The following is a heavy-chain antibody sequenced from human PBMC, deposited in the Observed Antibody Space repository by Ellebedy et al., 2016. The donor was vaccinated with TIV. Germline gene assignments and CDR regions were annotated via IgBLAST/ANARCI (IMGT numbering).Heavy chain of an antibody. CDR3: ASAIDY. CDR2: INQDGSEK. V-gene: IGHV3-7*01. Sequence: GGSLRLSXVASGGIFSGTSMNWVRQAPGKGLEWVANINQDGSEKHYVDSVKGRFTISRDNAKKSLYLQMNNLRSEDTAVYRYASAIDYWGQGTLVTVSS. CDR1: GGIFSGTS. J-gene: IGHJ4*02.